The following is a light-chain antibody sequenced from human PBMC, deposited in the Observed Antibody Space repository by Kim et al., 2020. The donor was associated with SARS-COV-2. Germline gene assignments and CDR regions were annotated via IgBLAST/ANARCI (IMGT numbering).Light chain of an antibody. CDR3: QKYSTAPWT. CDR2: PAS. Sequence: ASVGDRFTLTCRASQGISNYLVWYQQKPGKVPKVLIYPASTLQSGVPSRFSGSGSGTEFTLTISSLQPEDAATYYCQKYSTAPWTFGQGTKVDIK. V-gene: IGKV1-27*01. J-gene: IGKJ1*01. CDR1: QGISNY.